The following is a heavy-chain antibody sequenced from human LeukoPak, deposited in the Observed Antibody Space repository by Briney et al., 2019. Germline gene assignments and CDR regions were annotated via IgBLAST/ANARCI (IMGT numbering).Heavy chain of an antibody. CDR2: IYSGGST. CDR1: GFTVSSNY. V-gene: IGHV3-66*02. J-gene: IGHJ5*02. CDR3: ARFYGSVLGFDP. Sequence: GGSLRLSCAASGFTVSSNYMSWVRQAPGKGLEWVSVIYSGGSTYYADSVKGRFTISRDNSKNTLYLQMNSLGAEDTAVYYCARFYGSVLGFDPWGQGTLVTVSS. D-gene: IGHD3-10*01.